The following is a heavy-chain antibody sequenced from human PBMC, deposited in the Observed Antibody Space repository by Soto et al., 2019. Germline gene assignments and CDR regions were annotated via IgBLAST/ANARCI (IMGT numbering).Heavy chain of an antibody. J-gene: IGHJ4*02. D-gene: IGHD7-27*01. CDR1: GGSISSGSYY. CDR2: IFYSGNT. Sequence: QVHLQESGQGLVKPSQTLSLTCTVSGGSISSGSYYWSWIRHHPGKGLEWIGYIFYSGNTYYNPSLKSRVTMSIDTSKNQCSLKLSSVTAADTAVYFCARGVTVSNSHIDYWGQGTLVTVSS. V-gene: IGHV4-31*03. CDR3: ARGVTVSNSHIDY.